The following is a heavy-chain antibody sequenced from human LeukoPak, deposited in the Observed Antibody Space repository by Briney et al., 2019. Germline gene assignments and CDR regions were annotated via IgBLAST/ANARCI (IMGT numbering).Heavy chain of an antibody. CDR1: GFTFSSYG. J-gene: IGHJ6*02. CDR3: AKDILDIVVVPAAMSVTYYYYGMDV. Sequence: PGRSLRLSCAASGFTFSSYGMHWVRQAPGKGLEWVAVISYDGSNKYYADSVKGRFTISRDNSENTLYLQMNSLRAEDTAVYYCAKDILDIVVVPAAMSVTYYYYGMDVWGQGTTVTVSS. V-gene: IGHV3-30*18. CDR2: ISYDGSNK. D-gene: IGHD2-2*03.